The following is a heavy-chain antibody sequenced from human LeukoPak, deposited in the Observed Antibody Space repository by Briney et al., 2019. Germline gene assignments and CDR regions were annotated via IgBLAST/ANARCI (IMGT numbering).Heavy chain of an antibody. V-gene: IGHV1-18*01. Sequence: ASVKVSCKASGYTFTSYGISWVRQAPGQGLEWMGWISAYNGNTNYAQKLQGRVTMTTDTSTSTAYMELRSLRSEDTAVYYCASRGYLLRFLEWWGQGTLVTVSS. D-gene: IGHD3-3*01. CDR2: ISAYNGNT. J-gene: IGHJ4*02. CDR3: ASRGYLLRFLEW. CDR1: GYTFTSYG.